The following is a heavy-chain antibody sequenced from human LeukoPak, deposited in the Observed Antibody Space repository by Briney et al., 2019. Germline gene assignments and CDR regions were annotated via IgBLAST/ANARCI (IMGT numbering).Heavy chain of an antibody. Sequence: GGSLRLSCTASEFTVSRNYMRWVRQAPGKGLEWVSLIFSNGDTHYADSVKGRFTISRDTSKNTVSLQMNSLRVEDTAMYYCTRDQMNYWGQGTLVTVST. V-gene: IGHV3-53*01. J-gene: IGHJ4*02. D-gene: IGHD5-24*01. CDR2: IFSNGDT. CDR3: TRDQMNY. CDR1: EFTVSRNY.